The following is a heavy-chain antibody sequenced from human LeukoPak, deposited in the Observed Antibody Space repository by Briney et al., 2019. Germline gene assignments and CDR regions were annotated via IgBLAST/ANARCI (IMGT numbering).Heavy chain of an antibody. CDR3: ARDDYVETRTFDY. CDR1: GFTFSSYS. D-gene: IGHD3-16*01. CDR2: ISSSSSYI. V-gene: IGHV3-21*01. J-gene: IGHJ4*02. Sequence: GGSLRLSCAASGFTFSSYSMNWVRQAPGKGLEWVSSISSSSSYIYYADSVKGRFTISRDNAKNSLYLQMNSLGAEDTAVYYCARDDYVETRTFDYWGQGTLVTVSS.